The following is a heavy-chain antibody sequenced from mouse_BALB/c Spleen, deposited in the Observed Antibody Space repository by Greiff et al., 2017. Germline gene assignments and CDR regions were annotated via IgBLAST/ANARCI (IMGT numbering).Heavy chain of an antibody. CDR3: ARDFGNGYYAMDY. CDR2: IWGDGST. V-gene: IGHV2-6-7*01. Sequence: QVQLQQSGPGLVAPSQSLSITCTVSGFSLTGYGVNWVRQPPGKGLEWLGMIWGDGSTDYNSALKSRLSISKDNSKSQVFLKMNSLQTDDTARYYGARDFGNGYYAMDYWGQGTSVTVSS. CDR1: GFSLTGYG. J-gene: IGHJ4*01. D-gene: IGHD2-1*01.